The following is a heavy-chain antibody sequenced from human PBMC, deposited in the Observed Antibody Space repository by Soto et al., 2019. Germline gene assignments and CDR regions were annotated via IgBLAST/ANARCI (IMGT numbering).Heavy chain of an antibody. J-gene: IGHJ4*01. D-gene: IGHD4-17*01. CDR1: GYTFTTYG. Sequence: QVQLVQSGAEVKKPGASAKVSCKASGYTFTTYGITWVRQAPGQGLEWMGWISAYSGNTNYARKLQGRLTVTTDTSTNPAYMDLRSLRSDDTAVYYCARVVKAGDYGDYGRYYFDYWGHGTLVTVSS. CDR3: ARVVKAGDYGDYGRYYFDY. CDR2: ISAYSGNT. V-gene: IGHV1-18*04.